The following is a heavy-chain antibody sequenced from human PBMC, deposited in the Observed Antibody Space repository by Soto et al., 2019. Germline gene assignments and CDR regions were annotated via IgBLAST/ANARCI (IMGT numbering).Heavy chain of an antibody. Sequence: GGSLRLSCAAAGFTFNTYAMTWVRQAPGKGLEWVSAISGSGGTTYYADSVKGRFTISRDNSKNTLYLQMNSLRAEDTAVYYCAKADYSNYEPHYYGMDVWGQGTTVTVSS. V-gene: IGHV3-23*01. CDR3: AKADYSNYEPHYYGMDV. J-gene: IGHJ6*02. D-gene: IGHD4-4*01. CDR1: GFTFNTYA. CDR2: ISGSGGTT.